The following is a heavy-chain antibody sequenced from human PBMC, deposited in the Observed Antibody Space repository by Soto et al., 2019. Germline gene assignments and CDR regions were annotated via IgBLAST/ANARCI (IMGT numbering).Heavy chain of an antibody. CDR2: INPNSGGT. CDR3: ARAPPQPLVVPAAYDY. V-gene: IGHV1-2*04. D-gene: IGHD2-2*01. J-gene: IGHJ4*02. CDR1: GYTFTGYY. Sequence: ASVKVSCKASGYTFTGYYMHWVRQAPGQGLEWMGWINPNSGGTNYAQKFQGWVTMTRDTSISTAYMELSRLRSDDTAVYYCARAPPQPLVVPAAYDYWGQGTLVTVSS.